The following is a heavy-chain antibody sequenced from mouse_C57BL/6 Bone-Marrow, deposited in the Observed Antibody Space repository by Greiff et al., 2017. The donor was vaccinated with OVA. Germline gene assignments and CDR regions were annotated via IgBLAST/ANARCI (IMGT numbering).Heavy chain of an antibody. CDR1: GYTFTSYW. CDR2: IYPGSGST. V-gene: IGHV1-55*01. Sequence: QVQLQQPGAELVKPGASVKMSCKASGYTFTSYWITWVKQRPGQGLEWIGDIYPGSGSTNYNEKFKSKATLTVDTSSSTAYMQLRSLTSEDSAVYYFASITTVVAPYFDYWGQGTTLTGSS. CDR3: ASITTVVAPYFDY. J-gene: IGHJ2*01. D-gene: IGHD1-1*01.